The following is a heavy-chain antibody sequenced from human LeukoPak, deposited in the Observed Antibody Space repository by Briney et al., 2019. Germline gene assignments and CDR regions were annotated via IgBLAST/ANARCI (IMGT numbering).Heavy chain of an antibody. D-gene: IGHD5-18*01. Sequence: PGGSLRLSCAASGFTFSTYSMNWVRQAPGKGLEWVSSISGSSSYIYYADSVRGRFTISRDNAKNSLYLQMNSLRAEDTAVYYCARRQSYGWFDPWGQGTLVTVSS. CDR2: ISGSSSYI. J-gene: IGHJ5*02. CDR1: GFTFSTYS. CDR3: ARRQSYGWFDP. V-gene: IGHV3-21*01.